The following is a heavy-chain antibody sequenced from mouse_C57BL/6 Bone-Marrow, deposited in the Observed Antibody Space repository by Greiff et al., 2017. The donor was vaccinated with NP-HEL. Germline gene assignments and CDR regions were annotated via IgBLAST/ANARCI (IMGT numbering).Heavy chain of an antibody. CDR1: GYTFTDYE. CDR2: IDPETGGT. Sequence: QVQLQQSGAELVRPGASVTLSCKASGYTFTDYEMHWVKQTPVHGLEWIGAIDPETGGTAYNQKFKGKAILTADKSSSTAYMELRSLTSEDSAVYYCTQPRYYYGSGAYWGQGTLVTVSA. V-gene: IGHV1-15*01. J-gene: IGHJ3*01. D-gene: IGHD1-1*01. CDR3: TQPRYYYGSGAY.